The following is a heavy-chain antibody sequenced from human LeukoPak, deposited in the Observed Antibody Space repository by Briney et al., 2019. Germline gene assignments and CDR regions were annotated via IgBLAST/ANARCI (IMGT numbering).Heavy chain of an antibody. CDR3: ARAQSPYDFWSGYYRRNWFDP. D-gene: IGHD3-3*01. CDR1: GGSFSGYY. J-gene: IGHJ5*02. Sequence: SETLSLTCAVYGGSFSGYYWSWIRQPPGKGLEWIGEINHSGSTNYNPSLKSRVTISVDTSKNQFSLKLGSVTAADTAVYYCARAQSPYDFWSGYYRRNWFDPWGQGTLVTVSS. CDR2: INHSGST. V-gene: IGHV4-34*01.